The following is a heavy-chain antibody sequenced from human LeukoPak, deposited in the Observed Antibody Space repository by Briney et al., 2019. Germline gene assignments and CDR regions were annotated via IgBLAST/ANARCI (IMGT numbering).Heavy chain of an antibody. D-gene: IGHD5-18*01. CDR1: GFTFSSYA. CDR3: AKDDGGYTAMVILDY. CDR2: ISGSGGST. Sequence: GGSLRLSCAASGFTFSSYAMSWVRQAPGKGLEWVSAISGSGGSTCYADSVKGRFTISRDNSKNTLYLQMNSLRAEDTAVYYCAKDDGGYTAMVILDYWGQGTLVTVSS. J-gene: IGHJ4*02. V-gene: IGHV3-23*01.